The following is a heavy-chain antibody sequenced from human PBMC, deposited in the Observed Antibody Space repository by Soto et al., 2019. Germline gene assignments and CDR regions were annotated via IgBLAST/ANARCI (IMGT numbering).Heavy chain of an antibody. CDR1: GGTFSSYA. J-gene: IGHJ6*02. CDR3: ARDHLKDYYDSSGDPYYGMDV. V-gene: IGHV1-69*06. Sequence: EASVKVSCKASGGTFSSYAISWVRQAPGQGLEWMGGIIPIFGTANYAQKFQGRVTITADKSTSTAYMELSSLRSEDTAVYYCARDHLKDYYDSSGDPYYGMDVWGQGPTATVSS. CDR2: IIPIFGTA. D-gene: IGHD3-22*01.